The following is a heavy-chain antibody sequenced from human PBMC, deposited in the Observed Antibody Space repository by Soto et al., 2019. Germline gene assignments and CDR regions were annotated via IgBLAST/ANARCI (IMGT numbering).Heavy chain of an antibody. CDR3: ATWHEREHAYDV. V-gene: IGHV3-53*01. D-gene: IGHD1-1*01. CDR2: LYDVDGS. J-gene: IGHJ3*01. Sequence: DVQLVESGGGLIQPGESLRLSCAAFGLTISGKKYVAWVRQAPGKGLEWVSGLYDVDGSFYADSVRGRFTTSRDSSKTSVYLQMNDLRPDDTAVYYCATWHEREHAYDVWGQGTTVTVSS. CDR1: GLTISGKKY.